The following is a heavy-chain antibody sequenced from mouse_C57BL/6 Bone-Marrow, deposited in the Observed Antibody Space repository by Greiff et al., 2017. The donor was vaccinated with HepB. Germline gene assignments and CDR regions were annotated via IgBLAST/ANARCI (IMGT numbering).Heavy chain of an antibody. CDR3: TTGSADY. CDR2: IDPENGDT. V-gene: IGHV14-4*01. J-gene: IGHJ2*01. CDR1: GFTIKDAY. Sequence: EVQLQQSGAELVRPGASVKLSCTASGFTIKDAYMHWVKQRPEQGLEWIGWIDPENGDTEYTSKFQGKATITADTSSNTAYMQLSSLTSEDTAVYYCTTGSADYWGQGTTLTVSA. D-gene: IGHD3-2*02.